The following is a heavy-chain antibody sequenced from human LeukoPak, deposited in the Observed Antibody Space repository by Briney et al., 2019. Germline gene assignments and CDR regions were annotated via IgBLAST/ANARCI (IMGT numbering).Heavy chain of an antibody. V-gene: IGHV4-59*01. J-gene: IGHJ4*02. CDR3: ARSGGYSSSWSL. D-gene: IGHD6-13*01. CDR1: GGSISTYY. Sequence: SETLSLTCTVSGGSISTYYWNWIRQPPGKGLEWIGYISNSGITTYNPSLKSRVTISVDSSKSQFSLKLNSVTAADTAAYYCARSGGYSSSWSLWGQGTLVTVYS. CDR2: ISNSGIT.